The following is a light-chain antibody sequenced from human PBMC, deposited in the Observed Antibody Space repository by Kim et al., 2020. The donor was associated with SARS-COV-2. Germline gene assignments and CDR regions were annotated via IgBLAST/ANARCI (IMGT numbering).Light chain of an antibody. J-gene: IGKJ1*01. CDR1: QSVSSSY. V-gene: IGKV3-20*01. CDR2: GAS. Sequence: EIVLTQSPGTLSLSPGERATLSCRASQSVSSSYLGWYQQKPGQAPRLLIYGASIRATGIPDRFSGSGSGTDFTLTISRLEPEDFAVYYCQHYDTSQRTFDQGTKVDI. CDR3: QHYDTSQRT.